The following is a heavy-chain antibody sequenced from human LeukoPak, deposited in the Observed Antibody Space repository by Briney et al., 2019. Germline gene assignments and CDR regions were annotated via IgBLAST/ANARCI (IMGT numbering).Heavy chain of an antibody. J-gene: IGHJ6*02. D-gene: IGHD5-24*01. CDR3: ARDREILDAMDV. V-gene: IGHV3-74*01. CDR1: GFTFSSYW. Sequence: PGGSLRLSCAASGFTFSSYWMYWVRQAPGKGLVWVSRINSDGSTTSYADSVKGRFTISRDNAKNTLYLQMNSLRVEDTALYYCARDREILDAMDVWGQGTTVTVSS. CDR2: INSDGSTT.